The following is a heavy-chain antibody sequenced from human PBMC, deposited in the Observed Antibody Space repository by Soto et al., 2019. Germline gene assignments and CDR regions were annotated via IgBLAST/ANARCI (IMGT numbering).Heavy chain of an antibody. CDR1: GDTLSHYG. J-gene: IGHJ4*02. Sequence: QGQLVQSGAEVKKPGASVKVSCKASGDTLSHYGVNWVGQVPGKGLEWIGGTTAILGTRDYAQKFQGRMTITSDESTTTSYMELNSLTSDDTAVYYCAAGDSSDTGDHGGQGTLVTVSS. V-gene: IGHV1-69*01. CDR3: AAGDSSDTGDH. CDR2: TTAILGTR. D-gene: IGHD5-18*01.